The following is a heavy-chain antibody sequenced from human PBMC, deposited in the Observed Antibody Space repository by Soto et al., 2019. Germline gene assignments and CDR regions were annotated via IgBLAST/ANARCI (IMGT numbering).Heavy chain of an antibody. CDR2: IFYSGST. Sequence: QAQLQESGPGLVKPSQTLSLTCTVSGGSISSGDYYWSWIRQPPGKGLEWIGYIFYSGSTYYNPSLKSRVTISVDTSKNQFSLKLTSVTAADTAVYYCARWIQLWSPIGRHYRYGDVWGQGTTVTVSS. CDR3: ARWIQLWSPIGRHYRYGDV. J-gene: IGHJ6*02. D-gene: IGHD5-18*01. CDR1: GGSISSGDYY. V-gene: IGHV4-30-4*01.